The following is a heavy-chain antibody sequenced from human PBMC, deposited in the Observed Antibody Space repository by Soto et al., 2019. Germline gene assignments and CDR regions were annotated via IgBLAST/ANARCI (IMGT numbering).Heavy chain of an antibody. D-gene: IGHD5-12*01. Sequence: SETLSLTCTVSGGSISSSSYYWGWIRQPPGKGLEWNGSIYYSGSTYYNPSLKSRVTISVDTSKNQFSLKLSSVTAADTAVYYCARDGVVAASLSYYYYGMDVWGQGTTVTVSS. CDR3: ARDGVVAASLSYYYYGMDV. J-gene: IGHJ6*02. CDR2: IYYSGST. CDR1: GGSISSSSYY. V-gene: IGHV4-39*02.